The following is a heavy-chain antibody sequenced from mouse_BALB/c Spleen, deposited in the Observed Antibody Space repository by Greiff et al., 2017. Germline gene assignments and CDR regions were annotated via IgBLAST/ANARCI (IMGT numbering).Heavy chain of an antibody. J-gene: IGHJ4*01. Sequence: QVQLQQPGAELVKPGASVKMSCKASGYTFTSYWMHWVKQRPGQGLEWIGVIDPSDSYTSYNQKFKGKATLTVDTSSSTAYMQLSSLTSEDSAVYYCTRGYGSSYGGFFFWYAMDDWGQGTSVTVSS. D-gene: IGHD1-1*01. CDR3: TRGYGSSYGGFFFWYAMDD. V-gene: IGHV1S127*01. CDR1: GYTFTSYW. CDR2: IDPSDSYT.